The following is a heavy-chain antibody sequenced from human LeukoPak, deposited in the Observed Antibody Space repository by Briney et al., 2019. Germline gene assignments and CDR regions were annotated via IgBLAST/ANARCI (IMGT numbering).Heavy chain of an antibody. D-gene: IGHD6-19*01. Sequence: GGSLRLSCAASGFTLSSYSMNWVRQAPGKGLEWVSSISSSSSYIYYADSVKGRFTISRDNAKNSLYLQMNSLRAEDTAVYYCAREWSGWYDYWGQGTLVTVSS. J-gene: IGHJ4*02. CDR2: ISSSSSYI. CDR1: GFTLSSYS. CDR3: AREWSGWYDY. V-gene: IGHV3-21*01.